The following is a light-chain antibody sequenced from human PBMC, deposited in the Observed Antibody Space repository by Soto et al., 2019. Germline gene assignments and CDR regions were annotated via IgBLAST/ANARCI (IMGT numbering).Light chain of an antibody. CDR2: DAS. CDR3: QQRSNWPPRST. V-gene: IGKV3-11*01. CDR1: QSVSSY. J-gene: IGKJ4*01. Sequence: EIVLTQSPVTLSLSPGERATLSCRASQSVSSYLAWYQQQPGQAPRLLIYDASNRATGIPARFSCSGSGTDFTLTISSLEPEDFAVYYCQQRSNWPPRSTFGGGTRVEIK.